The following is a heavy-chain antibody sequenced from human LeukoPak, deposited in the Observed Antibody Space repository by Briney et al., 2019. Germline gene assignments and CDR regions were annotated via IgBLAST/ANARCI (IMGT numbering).Heavy chain of an antibody. D-gene: IGHD3-10*01. V-gene: IGHV3-30*18. J-gene: IGHJ4*02. Sequence: GRSLRLSFAASGFTFSTYGMHWVRQVPGKGLEWVAVISYDGPNKYYAESVKGRFTISRDNSKNTLYLQMNSLRAEDTAVYYCAKGMATYGSGSLFDYWGQGILVTVSS. CDR1: GFTFSTYG. CDR2: ISYDGPNK. CDR3: AKGMATYGSGSLFDY.